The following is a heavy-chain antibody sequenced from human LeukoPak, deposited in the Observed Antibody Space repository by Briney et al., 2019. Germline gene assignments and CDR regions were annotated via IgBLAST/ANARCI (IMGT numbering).Heavy chain of an antibody. J-gene: IGHJ4*02. CDR1: GFTFSTSW. D-gene: IGHD3-3*01. Sequence: TGGSLRLSCAASGFTFSTSWMNWVRQAPGKGLEGVAMITQEESERYYVDSVKGRFIISRDNVKSSLYLQMNSLRAEDTAVYYCARGGGDSWGQGTLVTVSS. CDR3: ARGGGDS. CDR2: ITQEESER. V-gene: IGHV3-7*01.